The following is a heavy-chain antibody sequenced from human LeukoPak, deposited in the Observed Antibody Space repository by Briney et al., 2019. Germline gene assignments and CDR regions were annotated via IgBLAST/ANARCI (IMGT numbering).Heavy chain of an antibody. CDR2: IYYSGST. CDR1: GGSISRGGYY. D-gene: IGHD6-13*01. CDR3: ATGPYSSSWYGGFDY. J-gene: IGHJ4*02. V-gene: IGHV4-31*03. Sequence: SQTPSPTRTVSGGSISRGGYYWSWIPPHPGKGLEWIGYIYYSGSTYYNPSLKSRVTISVDTSKNQFSLKLSSVTAADTAVYYCATGPYSSSWYGGFDYWGQGTLVTVSS.